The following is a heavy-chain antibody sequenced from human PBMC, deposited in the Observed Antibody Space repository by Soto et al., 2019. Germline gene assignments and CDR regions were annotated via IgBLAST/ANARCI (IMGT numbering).Heavy chain of an antibody. CDR1: GFTFEERT. CDR3: TRVQKKYRTTSGVDFDS. CDR2: LSWDGGTT. Sequence: EVMLEESGGAVVQPGGSLRLSCVVSGFTFEERTIHWVRQAPGKGLEWISLLSWDGGTTYYAESVKGRFTISRDSGTNSVFLQMDSLRSEDTALYYCTRVQKKYRTTSGVDFDSWGQGTQVTVSS. V-gene: IGHV3-43*01. D-gene: IGHD5-12*01. J-gene: IGHJ4*02.